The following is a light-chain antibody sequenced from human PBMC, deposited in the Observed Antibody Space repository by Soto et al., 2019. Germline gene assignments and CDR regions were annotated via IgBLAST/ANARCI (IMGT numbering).Light chain of an antibody. Sequence: EIVLTQSPGPLSLSPGERATLSCRASQSVSSSYLAWYQQKPGQAPRLLIYGASSRATGIPERFSGSGSGTDFTLTISRLEPEDFAVYYCQQYGSSPLYTFGQGTKLEIK. J-gene: IGKJ2*01. CDR1: QSVSSSY. CDR3: QQYGSSPLYT. V-gene: IGKV3-20*01. CDR2: GAS.